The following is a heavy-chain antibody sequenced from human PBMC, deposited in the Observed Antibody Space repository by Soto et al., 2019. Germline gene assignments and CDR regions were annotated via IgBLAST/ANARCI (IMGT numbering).Heavy chain of an antibody. J-gene: IGHJ6*02. CDR1: GFTFSSYG. CDR3: ARAPDFWSLYGMDV. D-gene: IGHD3-3*01. V-gene: IGHV3-33*01. Sequence: GGSLRLSCAASGFTFSSYGMHWVRQAPGKGLEWVAVIWYDGSNKYYADSVKGRFTISRDNSKNTLYLQMNSLRAEDTAVYYCARAPDFWSLYGMDVWGQGTTVTVSS. CDR2: IWYDGSNK.